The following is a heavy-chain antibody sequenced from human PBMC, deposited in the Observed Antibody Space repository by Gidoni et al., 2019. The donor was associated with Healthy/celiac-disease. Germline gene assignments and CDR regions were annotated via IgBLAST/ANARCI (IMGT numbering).Heavy chain of an antibody. J-gene: IGHJ4*02. CDR2: ISYDGSNK. CDR1: GFTFSSYA. CDR3: ARERGLIVVVITDTHIDY. D-gene: IGHD3-22*01. Sequence: QVQLVESGGGVVQPGRSLRLSCAASGFTFSSYAMHWVRQAPGKGLEWVAVISYDGSNKYYADSVKGRFTISRDNSKNTLYLQMNSLRAEDTAVYYCARERGLIVVVITDTHIDYWGQGTLVTVSS. V-gene: IGHV3-30-3*01.